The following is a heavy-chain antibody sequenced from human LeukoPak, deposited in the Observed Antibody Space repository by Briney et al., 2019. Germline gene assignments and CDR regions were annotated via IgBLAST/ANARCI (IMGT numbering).Heavy chain of an antibody. J-gene: IGHJ4*02. Sequence: PSQTLSLTCTVSGGSISSGSYYWSWLRQPAGKGLEWIGRIYTSGSTNYNPSLKSRVTISVDTSKNQFSLKLSSVTAADTAVYYCARDPVGPDTAIVQAIDYWGQGTLVTVSS. CDR3: ARDPVGPDTAIVQAIDY. D-gene: IGHD5-18*01. V-gene: IGHV4-61*02. CDR1: GGSISSGSYY. CDR2: IYTSGST.